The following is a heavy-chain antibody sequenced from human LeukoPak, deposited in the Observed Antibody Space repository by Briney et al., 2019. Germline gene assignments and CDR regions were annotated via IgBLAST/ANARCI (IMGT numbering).Heavy chain of an antibody. J-gene: IGHJ3*02. D-gene: IGHD4-23*01. CDR1: GYSISSGYY. CDR2: IYYSGST. V-gene: IGHV4-38-2*02. CDR3: ARYGGSSAFDI. Sequence: KPSETLSLTCTVSGYSISSGYYWGWIRQPPGKGLEWIGSIYYSGSTYYNPSLKSRVTISVDTSKNQFSLKLSSVTAADTAVYYCARYGGSSAFDIWGQGTMVTVSS.